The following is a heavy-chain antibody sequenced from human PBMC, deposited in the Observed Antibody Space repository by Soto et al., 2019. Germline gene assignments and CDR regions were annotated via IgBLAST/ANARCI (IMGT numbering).Heavy chain of an antibody. CDR1: GFTFSSYW. J-gene: IGHJ4*02. CDR2: VSSDGSST. Sequence: EVQLVESGGGLVQPGESLRLSCAASGFTFSSYWMHWIRQAPGKGVVWVSRVSSDGSSTVYANSVKGRLTISRDNAKNTLYLQMNSLSDEDTAVYYCARGLPNFSSFDSWGQGTLVTVSS. CDR3: ARGLPNFSSFDS. D-gene: IGHD5-12*01. V-gene: IGHV3-74*01.